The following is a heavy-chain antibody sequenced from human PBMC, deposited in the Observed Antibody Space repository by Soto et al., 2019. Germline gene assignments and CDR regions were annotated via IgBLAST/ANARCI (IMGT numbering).Heavy chain of an antibody. V-gene: IGHV4-61*05. J-gene: IGHJ5*02. D-gene: IGHD6-6*01. CDR1: GGSISSSSYY. Sequence: SETLSLTCTVSGGSISSSSYYWSWIRQPPGKGLEWIGYIYYSGSTNYNPSLKSRVTISVDTSKNQFSLKLSSVTAADTAVYYCATSLIAARLRFDPWGQGTLVTVSS. CDR3: ATSLIAARLRFDP. CDR2: IYYSGST.